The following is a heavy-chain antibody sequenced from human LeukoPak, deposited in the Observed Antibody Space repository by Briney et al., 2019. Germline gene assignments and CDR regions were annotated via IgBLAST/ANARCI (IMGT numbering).Heavy chain of an antibody. CDR1: GGSFSGYY. Sequence: SETLSLTCAVYGGSFSGYYWSWIRQPPGKGLEWIGEINHSGSTNYNPSLKSRVTISVDTSKNQFSLKLSSVTAADTAVYYCARGPTISSGWRRQSNWFDPWGQGTLVTVSS. CDR3: ARGPTISSGWRRQSNWFDP. J-gene: IGHJ5*02. D-gene: IGHD6-19*01. CDR2: INHSGST. V-gene: IGHV4-34*01.